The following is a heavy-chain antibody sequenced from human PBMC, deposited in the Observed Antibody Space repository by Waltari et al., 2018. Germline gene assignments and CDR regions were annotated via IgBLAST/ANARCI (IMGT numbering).Heavy chain of an antibody. Sequence: VTWVRQAPGRGLEWVSVIYKGGGTYVADSVRGRFTTSRDNSRDTVHLQMNGLRVEDTAVYYCARHLAREQGASSDFWGQGTKVTVSS. CDR2: IYKGGGT. CDR3: ARHLAREQGASSDF. D-gene: IGHD6-13*01. V-gene: IGHV3-66*04. J-gene: IGHJ3*01.